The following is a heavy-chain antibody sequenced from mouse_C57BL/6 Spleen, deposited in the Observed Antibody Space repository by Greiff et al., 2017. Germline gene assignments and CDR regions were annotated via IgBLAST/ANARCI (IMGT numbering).Heavy chain of an antibody. CDR1: GYTFTDYY. Sequence: QVQLQQSGPELVKPGASVKISCKASGYTFTDYYINWVKQRPGQGLEWIGWIYPGSGNTKYNEKIKGKATLTVDTSSSTAYMQLGSLTAEDSAVYFCARWYCYDGGYYAMDYWGQGTSVTVSS. D-gene: IGHD2-12*01. J-gene: IGHJ4*01. CDR2: IYPGSGNT. CDR3: ARWYCYDGGYYAMDY. V-gene: IGHV1-84*01.